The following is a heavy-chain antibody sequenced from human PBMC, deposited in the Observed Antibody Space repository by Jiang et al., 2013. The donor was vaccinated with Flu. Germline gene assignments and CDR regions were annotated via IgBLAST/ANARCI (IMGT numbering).Heavy chain of an antibody. CDR1: GGSISSYY. J-gene: IGHJ4*02. V-gene: IGHV4-59*01. CDR2: ISYSGST. CDR3: TRDRRDGYNYVDI. D-gene: IGHD5-24*01. Sequence: GPGLVKPSETLSLTCTVSGGSISSYYWSWIRQSPGKGLEWIGYISYSGSTNYNPSLESRVSISVDTSKNQFSLKLTSVTAADTAVYFCTRDRRDGYNYVDIWGQGTLVTVSS.